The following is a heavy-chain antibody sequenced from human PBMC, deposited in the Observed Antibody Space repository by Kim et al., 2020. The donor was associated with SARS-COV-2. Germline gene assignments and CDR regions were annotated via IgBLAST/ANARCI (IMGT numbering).Heavy chain of an antibody. V-gene: IGHV3-21*01. Sequence: GGSLRLSCAASGFTFSSYSMNWVRQAPGKGLEWVSSISSSSSYIYYADSVKGRFTISRDNAKNSLYLQMNSLRAEDTAVYYCARAHPHITMVRGVTQEHYYYGMDVWGQGTTVTVSS. CDR1: GFTFSSYS. J-gene: IGHJ6*02. CDR2: ISSSSSYI. D-gene: IGHD3-10*01. CDR3: ARAHPHITMVRGVTQEHYYYGMDV.